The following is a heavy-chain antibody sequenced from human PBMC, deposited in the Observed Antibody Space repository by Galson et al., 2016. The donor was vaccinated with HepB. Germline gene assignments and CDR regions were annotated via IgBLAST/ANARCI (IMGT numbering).Heavy chain of an antibody. J-gene: IGHJ5*02. CDR1: GGSFSGYY. V-gene: IGHV4-34*12. Sequence: SETLSLTCAVYGGSFSGYYWAYIRQPPGKGLEYIGTVFHDGRTYYNPSLKVRVTISVDTSNNQFSLSLNSVPAADTAVYYCATAPERYYVSGTSWFDPWGQGALVTVSS. CDR3: ATAPERYYVSGTSWFDP. CDR2: VFHDGRT. D-gene: IGHD3-10*01.